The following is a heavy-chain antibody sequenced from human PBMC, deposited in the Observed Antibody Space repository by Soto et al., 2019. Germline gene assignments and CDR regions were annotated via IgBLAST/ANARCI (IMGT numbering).Heavy chain of an antibody. D-gene: IGHD6-6*01. CDR3: AKFGAEYSSSRPFDY. CDR1: GFTFSSYA. CDR2: ISGSGGST. J-gene: IGHJ4*02. Sequence: GGSLRLSCAASGFTFSSYAMSWVRQAPGKGLEWVSAISGSGGSTYYADSVKGRFTISRDNSKNTLYLQMNSLRAEDTAVYYCAKFGAEYSSSRPFDYWGQGTLVTVSS. V-gene: IGHV3-23*01.